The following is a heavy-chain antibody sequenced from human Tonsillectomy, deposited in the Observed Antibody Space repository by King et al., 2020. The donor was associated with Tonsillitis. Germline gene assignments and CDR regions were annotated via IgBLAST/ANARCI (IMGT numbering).Heavy chain of an antibody. CDR1: GFRFSNYA. CDR2: ISYDGSKE. V-gene: IGHV3-30*04. Sequence: VQLVESGGGVVQPGRSLRLSCAASGFRFSNYAMHWVRQTPGKGLEGVAVISYDGSKEYYADSVKGRFTISRDNSKKTLYLQMNSLRAEDTAVYYCARDHTYHDFWSGYLSLPNGGRYEFYYGMDIWGQGTTVTVSS. D-gene: IGHD3-3*01. CDR3: ARDHTYHDFWSGYLSLPNGGRYEFYYGMDI. J-gene: IGHJ6*02.